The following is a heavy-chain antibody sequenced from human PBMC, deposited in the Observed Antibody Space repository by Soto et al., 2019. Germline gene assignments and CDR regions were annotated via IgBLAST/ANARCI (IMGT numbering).Heavy chain of an antibody. J-gene: IGHJ4*02. CDR3: VKAGYTSGLL. V-gene: IGHV3-23*01. CDR2: IDLDAGKT. CDR1: GFTFSSYD. D-gene: IGHD6-25*01. Sequence: VQLLESGGGLIQPGGSLRLSCVASGFTFSSYDMNWVRQGPGTGLEWVAVIDLDAGKTYYANAVKGRFSISRDNSKNTLVLQMNSLRVEATATYYCVKAGYTSGLLWGQGTLVTV.